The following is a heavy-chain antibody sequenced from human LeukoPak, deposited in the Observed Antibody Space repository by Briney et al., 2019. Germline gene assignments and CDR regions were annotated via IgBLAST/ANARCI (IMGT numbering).Heavy chain of an antibody. CDR3: ARDYGDYAIGYFDL. CDR1: GGSFSGYY. CDR2: INHSGST. J-gene: IGHJ2*01. V-gene: IGHV4-34*01. Sequence: SETLSPTCAVYGGSFSGYYWSWIRQPPGKGREWIGEINHSGSTNYNPSLKSRVTISVDTSKNQFSLKLSSVTAADTAVYYCARDYGDYAIGYFDLWGRGTLVTVSS. D-gene: IGHD4-17*01.